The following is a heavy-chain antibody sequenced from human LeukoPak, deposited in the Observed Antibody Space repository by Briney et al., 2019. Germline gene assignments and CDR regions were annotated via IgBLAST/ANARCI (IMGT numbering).Heavy chain of an antibody. CDR1: GVSISSGNW. CDR2: VNHSGST. J-gene: IGHJ6*03. CDR3: ARQPEGWYGSYYYYMDV. Sequence: SETLSLTCSVSGVSISSGNWWSWVRQPPGKGLDWIGEVNHSGSTNYNSSLKSRVTMSVDTSKNQFSLRLSSVTAADTAVYYCARQPEGWYGSYYYYMDVWGKGTTVTISS. V-gene: IGHV4-4*02. D-gene: IGHD6-19*01.